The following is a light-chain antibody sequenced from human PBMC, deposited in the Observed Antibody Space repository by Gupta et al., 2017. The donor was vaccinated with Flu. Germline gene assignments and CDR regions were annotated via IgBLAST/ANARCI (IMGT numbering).Light chain of an antibody. CDR3: ATWDSSLSAWL. CDR2: RNN. Sequence: SSKIGNDYEFGYQQQLPGTAPKLLIYRNNQRPSGVPARFSGSKSGTSASLAISGLRSEDEADYYCATWDSSLSAWLFGGGTKLTVL. J-gene: IGLJ3*02. V-gene: IGLV1-47*01. CDR1: SSKIGNDY.